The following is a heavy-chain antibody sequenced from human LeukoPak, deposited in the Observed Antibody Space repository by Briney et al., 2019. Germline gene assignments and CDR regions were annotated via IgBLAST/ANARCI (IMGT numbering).Heavy chain of an antibody. CDR1: GYIFTSYG. CDR3: ARGNGAKGDYDYFDY. Sequence: ASVKVSCKATGYIFTSYGLTWVRQVPGQGLEWMGWISAYNGNTNYAQKLQGRVTMTTDTSTSTAYMELRSLRSDDTAVYYCARGNGAKGDYDYFDYWGQGTLVTVSS. CDR2: ISAYNGNT. V-gene: IGHV1-18*01. J-gene: IGHJ4*02. D-gene: IGHD3-16*01.